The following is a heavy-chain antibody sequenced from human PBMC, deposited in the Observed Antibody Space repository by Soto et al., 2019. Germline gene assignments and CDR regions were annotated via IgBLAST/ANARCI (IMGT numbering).Heavy chain of an antibody. Sequence: GGSLRLSCAASGFTFSSYGMHWVRQAPGKGLEWVAVISYDGSNKYYADSVKGRFTISRDNSKNTLYLQMNSLRAEDTAVYYCAKDLNYYYDSSGYSKYGMDVWGQGTTVTVSS. CDR2: ISYDGSNK. CDR3: AKDLNYYYDSSGYSKYGMDV. V-gene: IGHV3-30*18. J-gene: IGHJ6*02. CDR1: GFTFSSYG. D-gene: IGHD3-22*01.